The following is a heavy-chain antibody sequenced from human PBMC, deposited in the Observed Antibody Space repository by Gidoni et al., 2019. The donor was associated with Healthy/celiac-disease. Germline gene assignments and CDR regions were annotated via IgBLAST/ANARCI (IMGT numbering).Heavy chain of an antibody. D-gene: IGHD2-15*01. V-gene: IGHV1-69*01. CDR2: IIPIFGTA. CDR3: ARLQVVAATLWGRYYGMDV. J-gene: IGHJ6*02. CDR1: GGTFSSYA. Sequence: QVQLVQSGAEVKKPGSSVKVSCKASGGTFSSYAISWVRQAPGQGLEWMGGIIPIFGTANYAQKFQGRVTITADESTSTAYMELSSLRSEDTAVYYCARLQVVAATLWGRYYGMDVWGQGTTVTVSS.